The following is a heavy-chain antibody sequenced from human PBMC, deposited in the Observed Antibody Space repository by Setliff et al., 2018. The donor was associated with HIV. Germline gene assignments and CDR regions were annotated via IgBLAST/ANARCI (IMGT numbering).Heavy chain of an antibody. Sequence: SETLSLTCTVSGDSISSSTFYWGWIRQPAGKGLEWIGHIHTTGSITYNPSLRSRVTISLDTSKNQVSLSLASVTAADTAVYYCARDGGGSGWSLGEFDFWGQGTLVTVSS. CDR1: GDSISSSTFY. D-gene: IGHD6-19*01. V-gene: IGHV4-61*09. CDR3: ARDGGGSGWSLGEFDF. CDR2: IHTTGSI. J-gene: IGHJ4*02.